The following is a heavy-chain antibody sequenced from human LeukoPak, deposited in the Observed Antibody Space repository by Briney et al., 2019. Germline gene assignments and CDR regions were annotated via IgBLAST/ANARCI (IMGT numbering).Heavy chain of an antibody. CDR1: GGSISSGSYY. CDR2: IYTSGST. D-gene: IGHD4-17*01. CDR3: AREHSYGDYIDY. Sequence: SETLSLTCTVSGGSISSGSYYWSWIRQPAGKGLEWIGRIYTSGSTNYNPSLKSRVTISVDTSKNQFSLKLSSVTAADTAVYYCAREHSYGDYIDYWGQGTLVTVSS. J-gene: IGHJ4*02. V-gene: IGHV4-61*02.